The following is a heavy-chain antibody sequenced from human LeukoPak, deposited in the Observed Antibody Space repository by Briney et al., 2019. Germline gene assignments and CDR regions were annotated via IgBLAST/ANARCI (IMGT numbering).Heavy chain of an antibody. J-gene: IGHJ4*02. CDR2: INHSGST. CDR3: ARASYYYDSSGYGVEEYYFDY. D-gene: IGHD3-22*01. V-gene: IGHV4-34*01. CDR1: GGSFSGYY. Sequence: SETLSLTCAVYGGSFSGYYWSWIRQPPGKGLEWIGEINHSGSTNYNPSLKSRVTISVDTSKNQFSLKLSSVTAADTAVYYCARASYYYDSSGYGVEEYYFDYWGQGTLVTVSS.